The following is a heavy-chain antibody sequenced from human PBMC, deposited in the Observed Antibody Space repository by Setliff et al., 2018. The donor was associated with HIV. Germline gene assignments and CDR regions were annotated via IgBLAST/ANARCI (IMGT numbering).Heavy chain of an antibody. V-gene: IGHV4-39*07. CDR1: GGSISSTTY. Sequence: TSETLSLTCTVSGGSISSTTYWGWIRQSPGAGLEWIGNINFSGDTYNNPSLKGRVTISLDSSKNQFSLNLTSVTAADTAVYYCARTPYGEQSHFHYWGQGTLVTAPQ. CDR2: INFSGDT. CDR3: ARTPYGEQSHFHY. J-gene: IGHJ4*02. D-gene: IGHD4-17*01.